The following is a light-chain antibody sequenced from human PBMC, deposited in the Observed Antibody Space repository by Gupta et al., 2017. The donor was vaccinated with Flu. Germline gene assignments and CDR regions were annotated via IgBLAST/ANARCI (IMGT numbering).Light chain of an antibody. Sequence: DIVMTQSPDSLAVSLGERATINCKSSQSDLYSSNNKNYLAWYQQKPGQPPKLLIYWASTRESGVPDRFSGSGSGTDFTLTISSLQAEDVAVYYCQQYYSTPRYSFGQGTKLEIK. CDR2: WAS. CDR3: QQYYSTPRYS. J-gene: IGKJ2*03. CDR1: QSDLYSSNNKNY. V-gene: IGKV4-1*01.